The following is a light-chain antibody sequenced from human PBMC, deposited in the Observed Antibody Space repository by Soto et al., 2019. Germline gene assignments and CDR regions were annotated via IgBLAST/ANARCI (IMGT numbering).Light chain of an antibody. CDR2: AAS. CDR1: QTIMTY. V-gene: IGKV1-39*01. Sequence: DIQMTQSPSSLSASVGDEVTITCRASQTIMTYLNWYQLKPGKPPRLLIYAASSLQSGVPSRFSGSGSGTDFTLTISSLEPEDFATYFCQQSYTTPWTFGLGTKVDIK. J-gene: IGKJ1*01. CDR3: QQSYTTPWT.